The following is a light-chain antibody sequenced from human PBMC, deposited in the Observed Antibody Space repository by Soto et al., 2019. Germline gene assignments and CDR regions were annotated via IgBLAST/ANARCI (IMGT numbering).Light chain of an antibody. CDR1: SGSTASNY. V-gene: IGLV6-57*02. Sequence: NFMLTQPHSVSESPGKTVTFSCTGSSGSTASNYVQWLQQRPGSAATTVIYEDNQRPSGVPDRFSGSIDSSSKSASLTFSGLKTEDEADYYCQSYDRSNVVFGGGTKLTVL. CDR3: QSYDRSNVV. CDR2: EDN. J-gene: IGLJ3*02.